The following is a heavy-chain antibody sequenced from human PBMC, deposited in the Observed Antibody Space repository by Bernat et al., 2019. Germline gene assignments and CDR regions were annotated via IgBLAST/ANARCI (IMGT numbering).Heavy chain of an antibody. J-gene: IGHJ6*02. CDR1: GGSISSGGYY. Sequence: QVQLQESGPGLVKPSQTLSLTCTVSGGSISSGGYYWSWIRQHPGKGLEWIGYIYYSGSTYYNPSLKSRVTISVDTSKNQFSLKLSSVTAADTAVYYCARGVGYCSGGSCYSRDYYYYGMDVWGQGTTVTVSS. CDR2: IYYSGST. CDR3: ARGVGYCSGGSCYSRDYYYYGMDV. D-gene: IGHD2-15*01. V-gene: IGHV4-31*03.